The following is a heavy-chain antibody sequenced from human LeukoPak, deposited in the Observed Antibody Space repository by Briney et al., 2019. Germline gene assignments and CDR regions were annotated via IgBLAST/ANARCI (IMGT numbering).Heavy chain of an antibody. Sequence: PSETLSLTCTVSGGSISSGDYYWSWIRQPPGKGLEWIGYIYYSGSTCYNPSLKSRVAISVDTSKTQFSLRLSSVTAADTAVYYCARGGLIVGATGAFDIWGQGTMVTVSS. D-gene: IGHD1-26*01. CDR2: IYYSGST. CDR1: GGSISSGDYY. J-gene: IGHJ3*02. V-gene: IGHV4-30-4*01. CDR3: ARGGLIVGATGAFDI.